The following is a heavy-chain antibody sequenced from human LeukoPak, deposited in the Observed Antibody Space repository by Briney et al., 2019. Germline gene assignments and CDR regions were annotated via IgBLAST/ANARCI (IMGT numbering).Heavy chain of an antibody. J-gene: IGHJ3*02. Sequence: RASVRVSCKASGYTFTSYDINWVRQATGQGLEWMGWMNPNSGNTGYAQKFQGRVTMTRNTSISTAYMELSSLRSEDTAVYYCARVDGPESDAFDIWGQGTMVTVSS. CDR1: GYTFTSYD. V-gene: IGHV1-8*01. D-gene: IGHD3-10*01. CDR2: MNPNSGNT. CDR3: ARVDGPESDAFDI.